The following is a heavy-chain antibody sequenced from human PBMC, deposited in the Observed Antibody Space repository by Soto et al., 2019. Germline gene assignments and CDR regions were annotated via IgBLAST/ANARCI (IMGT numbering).Heavy chain of an antibody. CDR2: INPSGGST. D-gene: IGHD2-15*01. CDR1: GYTFTSYY. J-gene: IGHJ3*02. Sequence: ASVKVSCKASGYTFTSYYMHWVRQAPGQGLEWMGIINPSGGSTSYAQKFQGRVTMTRDTSTSTVCMELSSLRSEDTAVYYCASGYCSGGSCYSRNAFDIWGQGTMVTVSS. V-gene: IGHV1-46*03. CDR3: ASGYCSGGSCYSRNAFDI.